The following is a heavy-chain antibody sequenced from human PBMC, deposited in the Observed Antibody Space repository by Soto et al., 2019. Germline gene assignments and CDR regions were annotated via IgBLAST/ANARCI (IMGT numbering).Heavy chain of an antibody. V-gene: IGHV4-59*08. D-gene: IGHD3-10*01. Sequence: QVQLQESGPGLVKPSETLSLTCTVSGGSISSYYWSWIRQPPGKGLEWIGYIYYSGSTNYNPSLKSRVTISVDTSKNQFSLKLSSVTAADTAVYYCASSGGGSGSYYRLDYWGQGTLVTVSS. CDR1: GGSISSYY. CDR3: ASSGGGSGSYYRLDY. J-gene: IGHJ4*02. CDR2: IYYSGST.